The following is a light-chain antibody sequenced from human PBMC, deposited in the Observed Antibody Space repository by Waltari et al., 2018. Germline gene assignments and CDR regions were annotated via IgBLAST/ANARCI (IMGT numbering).Light chain of an antibody. V-gene: IGKV1-39*01. J-gene: IGKJ2*01. Sequence: DIQMTQSPSSLSASVGDRVTITCRASQSVSTYLNWYQQKPRKAPKFLIYGASSLQIGVPARFSGSGSGTDFTLTISSLQPEDFGLYYCQQSYSGPYTFGQGTKLEIK. CDR3: QQSYSGPYT. CDR1: QSVSTY. CDR2: GAS.